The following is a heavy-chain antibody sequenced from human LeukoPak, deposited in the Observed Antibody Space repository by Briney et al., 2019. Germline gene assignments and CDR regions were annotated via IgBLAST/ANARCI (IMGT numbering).Heavy chain of an antibody. J-gene: IGHJ3*02. CDR2: INSDGSTT. V-gene: IGHV3-74*01. CDR1: GFTFSSYW. Sequence: GGSLRLSCAAAGFTFSSYWRHWVRQAPGKGLVWVSRINSDGSTTSYADSVKGRFTISRDNAKNTLYLQMNSLRAEDTAVYYCARDTADDAFDIWGQGTMVTVSS. CDR3: ARDTADDAFDI.